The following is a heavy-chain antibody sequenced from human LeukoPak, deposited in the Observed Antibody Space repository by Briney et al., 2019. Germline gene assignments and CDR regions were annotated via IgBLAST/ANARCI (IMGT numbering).Heavy chain of an antibody. Sequence: EGSLRLSCAASGFTFSSYWMHWVRQAPGKGLVWVSRINSDGSSTSYADSVKGRFTISRDNAKNTPYLQMNSLRAEDTAVYYCARGGEGSSSWYFDYWGQGTLVTVSS. CDR1: GFTFSSYW. CDR3: ARGGEGSSSWYFDY. J-gene: IGHJ4*02. V-gene: IGHV3-74*01. CDR2: INSDGSST. D-gene: IGHD6-13*01.